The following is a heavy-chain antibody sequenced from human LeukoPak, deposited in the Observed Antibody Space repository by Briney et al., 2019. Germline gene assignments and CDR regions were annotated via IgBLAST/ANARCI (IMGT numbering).Heavy chain of an antibody. CDR1: GGSISSYY. Sequence: TSETLSLTCTVSGGSISSYYWSWIRQPPGKGLEWIGYIYYSGSTNYNPSLKSRVTISVDTSKNQFSLKLSSVTAADTAVYYCARVFRGGKYYFDYWGQGTLVTVPS. J-gene: IGHJ4*02. CDR2: IYYSGST. V-gene: IGHV4-59*01. CDR3: ARVFRGGKYYFDY.